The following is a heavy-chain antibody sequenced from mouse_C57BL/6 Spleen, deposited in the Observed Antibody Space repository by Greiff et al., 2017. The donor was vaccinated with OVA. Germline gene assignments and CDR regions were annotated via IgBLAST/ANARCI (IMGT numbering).Heavy chain of an antibody. J-gene: IGHJ2*01. Sequence: VKLVESGAELVKPGASVKISCKASGYAFSSYWMNWVKQRPGKGLEWIGQIYPGDGDTNYNGKFKGKATLTADKSSSTAYMQLSSLTSEDSAVYFCARSGLTGTFDYWGQGTTLTVSS. D-gene: IGHD4-1*01. CDR1: GYAFSSYW. CDR3: ARSGLTGTFDY. CDR2: IYPGDGDT. V-gene: IGHV1-80*01.